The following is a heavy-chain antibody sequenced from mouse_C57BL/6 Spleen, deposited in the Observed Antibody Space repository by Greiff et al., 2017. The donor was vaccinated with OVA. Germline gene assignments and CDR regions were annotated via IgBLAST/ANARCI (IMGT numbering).Heavy chain of an antibody. CDR2: INPSNGGT. Sequence: VQLKQSGTELVKPGASVKLSCKASGYTFTSYWMHWVKQRPGQGLEWIGNINPSNGGTNYNEKFKSKATLTVDKSSSTAYMQLSSLTSEDSAVYYCARYLYGSVFDYWGQGTTLTVSS. J-gene: IGHJ2*01. D-gene: IGHD1-1*01. CDR1: GYTFTSYW. CDR3: ARYLYGSVFDY. V-gene: IGHV1-53*01.